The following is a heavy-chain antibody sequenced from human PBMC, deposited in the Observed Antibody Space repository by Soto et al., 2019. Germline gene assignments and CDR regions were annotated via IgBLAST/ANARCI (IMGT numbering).Heavy chain of an antibody. CDR3: ARVKLKNILTGYYYYYYMDV. D-gene: IGHD3-9*01. J-gene: IGHJ6*03. CDR1: GFTFSNAW. V-gene: IGHV3-74*01. CDR2: INSDGSST. Sequence: GGSLRLSCAASGFTFSNAWMSWVRQAPGKGLEWVSRINSDGSSTSYADSVKGRFTISRDNAKNTLYLQMNSLRAEDTAVYYCARVKLKNILTGYYYYYYMDVWGKGTTVTVSS.